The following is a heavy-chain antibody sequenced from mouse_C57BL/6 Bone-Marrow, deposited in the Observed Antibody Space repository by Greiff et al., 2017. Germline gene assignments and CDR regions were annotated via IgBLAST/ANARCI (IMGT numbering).Heavy chain of an antibody. Sequence: QVQLQQPGAELVKPGASVKLSCKASGYTFTSYWMHWVKQRPGRGLEWIGRIDPNSGGTKYNEKFKSKATLTVDKPSSTAYMQLSSLTSEDSAVYYCARGYHGSSYYWYFDVWGTGTTVTVSS. CDR3: ARGYHGSSYYWYFDV. CDR2: IDPNSGGT. J-gene: IGHJ1*03. CDR1: GYTFTSYW. D-gene: IGHD1-1*01. V-gene: IGHV1-72*01.